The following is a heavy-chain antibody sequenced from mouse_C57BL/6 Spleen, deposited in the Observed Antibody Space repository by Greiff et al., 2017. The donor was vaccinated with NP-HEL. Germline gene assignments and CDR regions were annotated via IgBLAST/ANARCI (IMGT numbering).Heavy chain of an antibody. CDR1: GYAFSSSW. J-gene: IGHJ1*03. V-gene: IGHV1-82*01. D-gene: IGHD1-1*01. Sequence: VKLQESGPELVKPGASVKISCKASGYAFSSSWMNWVKQRPGKGLEWIGRIYPGDGDTNYNGKFKGKATLTADKSSSTAYMQLSSLTSEDSAVYFCARLYYYGSSYGYFDVWGTGTTVTVSS. CDR3: ARLYYYGSSYGYFDV. CDR2: IYPGDGDT.